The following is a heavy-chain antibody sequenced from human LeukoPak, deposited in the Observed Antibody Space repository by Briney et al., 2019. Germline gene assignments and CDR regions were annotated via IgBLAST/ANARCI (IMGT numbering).Heavy chain of an antibody. CDR2: ISGSGGST. V-gene: IGHV3-23*01. CDR3: AKDDQGGGDCYDY. CDR1: GFTFSSYA. Sequence: PGGSLRLSCAASGFTFSSYAMSWVRQAPGKGLEWVSAISGSGGSTYYADSVKGRFTISRDNSKNTLYLQMNSLRAEDTAVYHCAKDDQGGGDCYDYWGQGTLVTVSS. D-gene: IGHD2-21*02. J-gene: IGHJ4*02.